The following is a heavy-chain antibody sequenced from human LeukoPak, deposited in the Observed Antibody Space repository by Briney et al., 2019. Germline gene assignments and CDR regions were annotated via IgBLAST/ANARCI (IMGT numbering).Heavy chain of an antibody. D-gene: IGHD2-2*01. V-gene: IGHV4-39*01. J-gene: IGHJ4*02. Sequence: PPETPSLTPTLSVGSPSRTTYYSGWIRHPPRNGLGWIACIYFRVRTYNNPSLKSRPTMSLDTSKNQFSLRLSSVYATDTAVYYCARGTSPNYALYCWGQGTLVTVS. CDR3: ARGTSPNYALYC. CDR1: VGSPSRTTYY. CDR2: IYFRVRT.